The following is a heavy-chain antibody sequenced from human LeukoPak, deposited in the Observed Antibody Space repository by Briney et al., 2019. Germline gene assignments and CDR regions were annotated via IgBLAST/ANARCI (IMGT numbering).Heavy chain of an antibody. D-gene: IGHD1-26*01. CDR3: ARVRSRGVVGLVPGVDY. CDR2: IYYSGST. J-gene: IGHJ4*02. Sequence: SETLSLTCTVSGGSISSSSYYWGWIRQPPGKGLEWIGSIYYSGSTYYNPSLKSRVTISVDTSKNQFSLKLSSVTAADTAVYYCARVRSRGVVGLVPGVDYWGQGTLVTVSS. V-gene: IGHV4-39*01. CDR1: GGSISSSSYY.